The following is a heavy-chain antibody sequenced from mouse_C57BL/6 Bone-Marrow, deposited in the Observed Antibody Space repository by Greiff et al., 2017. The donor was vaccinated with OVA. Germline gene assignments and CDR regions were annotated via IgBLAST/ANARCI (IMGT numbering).Heavy chain of an antibody. CDR1: GFTFSSYA. J-gene: IGHJ4*01. Sequence: EVKLVESGGGLVKPGGSLKLSCAASGFTFSSYAMSWVRQTPEKRLEWVATISDGGSYTYYPDNVKGRFTISRENAKNNLYLQMSHLKSEDTAMYYCKMITTEYYYAMDYWGQGTSVTVSS. CDR2: ISDGGSYT. D-gene: IGHD2-4*01. CDR3: KMITTEYYYAMDY. V-gene: IGHV5-4*03.